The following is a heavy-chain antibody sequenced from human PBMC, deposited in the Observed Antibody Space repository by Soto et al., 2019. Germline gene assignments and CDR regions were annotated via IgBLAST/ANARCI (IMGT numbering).Heavy chain of an antibody. D-gene: IGHD2-2*01. J-gene: IGHJ4*02. CDR2: ISGAVGNT. V-gene: IGHV3-23*01. CDR1: GFVFGDYA. CDR3: AKARLCSSITCSSDVDY. Sequence: VQLLESGGGLVQPGGSLRLSCTVSGFVFGDYAMSWVRQAPGKGPEWVSAISGAVGNTYYAGSVRGRFAIYRDDSKNTLFLHMGSLRVEDTALYYCAKARLCSSITCSSDVDYWGKGTQVTVSS.